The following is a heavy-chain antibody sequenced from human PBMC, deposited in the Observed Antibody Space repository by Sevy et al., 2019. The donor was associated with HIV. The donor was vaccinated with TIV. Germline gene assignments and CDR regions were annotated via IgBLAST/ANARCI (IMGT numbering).Heavy chain of an antibody. CDR1: GFTFSSYW. Sequence: GGSLRLSCAASGFTFSSYWMHWVRQAPGKGLVWVSRINSDGSSTSYADSVKGRFTISRDNAKNRLYRQMNSLRAEDTAVYYCARRGVSSGWYRAFDIWGQGTMVTVSS. V-gene: IGHV3-74*01. J-gene: IGHJ3*02. CDR2: INSDGSST. D-gene: IGHD6-19*01. CDR3: ARRGVSSGWYRAFDI.